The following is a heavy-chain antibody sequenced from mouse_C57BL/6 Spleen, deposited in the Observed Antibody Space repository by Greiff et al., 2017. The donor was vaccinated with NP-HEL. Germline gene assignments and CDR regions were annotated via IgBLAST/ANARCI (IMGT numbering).Heavy chain of an antibody. V-gene: IGHV5-17*01. Sequence: EVQGVESGGGLVKPGGSLKLSCAASGFTFSDYGMHWVRQAPEKGLEWVAYISSGSSTIYYADTVKGRFPISRDNAKNTLFLQMTSLRSEDTAMYYCARGDYDGGFAYWGQGTLVTVSA. CDR2: ISSGSSTI. D-gene: IGHD2-4*01. CDR3: ARGDYDGGFAY. J-gene: IGHJ3*01. CDR1: GFTFSDYG.